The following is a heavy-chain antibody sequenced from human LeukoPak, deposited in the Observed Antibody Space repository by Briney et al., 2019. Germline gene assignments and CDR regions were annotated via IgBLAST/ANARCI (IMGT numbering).Heavy chain of an antibody. J-gene: IGHJ4*02. CDR1: GYTFTNYF. Sequence: GASVKVSCKASGYTFTNYFFNWVRQAPGQGLEWMGIINPNDGSTTYAQKFQQRVTMTWDTSTATVYMELSSLRSDDTAVYYCARALRIVCGSDCHSYYFDYWGQGNLVTVSS. D-gene: IGHD2-21*02. V-gene: IGHV1-46*01. CDR3: ARALRIVCGSDCHSYYFDY. CDR2: INPNDGST.